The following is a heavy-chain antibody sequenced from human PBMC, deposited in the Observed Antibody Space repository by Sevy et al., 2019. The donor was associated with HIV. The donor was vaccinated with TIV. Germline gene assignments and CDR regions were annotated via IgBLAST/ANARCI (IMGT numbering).Heavy chain of an antibody. V-gene: IGHV1-18*01. J-gene: IGHJ4*02. Sequence: ASVKVSCKAYGYTFTSYGISWVRQAPGQGLEWMGWISAYNGNTNYAQKLQGRVTMTTDTSTSTAYMELRSLRSDDTAVYYCARVGWGGSGEIHFDYWGQGTLVTVSS. CDR1: GYTFTSYG. D-gene: IGHD3-16*01. CDR2: ISAYNGNT. CDR3: ARVGWGGSGEIHFDY.